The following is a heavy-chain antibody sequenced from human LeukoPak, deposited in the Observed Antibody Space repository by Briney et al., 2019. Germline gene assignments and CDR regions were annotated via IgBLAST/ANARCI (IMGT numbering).Heavy chain of an antibody. D-gene: IGHD4-17*01. CDR3: ARAFGYGDYIDY. CDR1: GGSISSYY. CDR2: IYYSGST. Sequence: PSETLSLTCTVSGGSISSYYWSWIRQPPGKGLEWIGYIYYSGSTNYNPSLKSRVTISVDTSKNQFSLKLSSVTAADTAVYYCARAFGYGDYIDYWGQGTLVTVSS. J-gene: IGHJ4*02. V-gene: IGHV4-59*12.